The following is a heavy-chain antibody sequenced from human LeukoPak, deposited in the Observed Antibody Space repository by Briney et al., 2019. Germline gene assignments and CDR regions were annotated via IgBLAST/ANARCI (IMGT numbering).Heavy chain of an antibody. CDR3: ARGAYPGYSGYDDGDFDY. D-gene: IGHD5-12*01. J-gene: IGHJ4*02. CDR2: IYYSGST. Sequence: SETLSITCTVSGGSISSGGYYLSWIRHHPAKPLVWTGSIYYSGSTYYNPSLKSRVTISVDTSKNQFSLKLSSVTAADTAVYYCARGAYPGYSGYDDGDFDYWGQGTLVTVSS. CDR1: GGSISSGGYY. V-gene: IGHV4-31*03.